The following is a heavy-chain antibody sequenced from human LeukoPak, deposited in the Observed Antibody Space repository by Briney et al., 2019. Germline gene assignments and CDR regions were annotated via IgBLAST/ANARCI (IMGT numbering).Heavy chain of an antibody. CDR1: GFTFSSYA. CDR2: ISGSAINT. Sequence: GGSLRLSCAASGFTFSSYAMSWVRQAPGKGLEWVSGISGSAINTYYADSVKGRFTISRDNSQNTLYLRMSSLRAEDSAVYYCAKADGSGTYYTRPSDYWGQGTLVTVSS. CDR3: AKADGSGTYYTRPSDY. V-gene: IGHV3-23*01. J-gene: IGHJ4*02. D-gene: IGHD3-10*01.